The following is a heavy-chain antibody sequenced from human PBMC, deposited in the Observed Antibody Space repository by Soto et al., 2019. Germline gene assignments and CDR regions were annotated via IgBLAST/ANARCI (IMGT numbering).Heavy chain of an antibody. CDR2: IIPIFGTA. CDR3: ARGVPAAESALNDYYYGMDV. D-gene: IGHD2-2*01. J-gene: IGHJ6*02. CDR1: GGTFSSYA. Sequence: SVKVSCKASGGTFSSYAISWVRQAPGQGLEWMGGIIPIFGTANYAQKFQGRVTITADESTSTAYMELSSLRSEDTAVYYCARGVPAAESALNDYYYGMDVWGQGTTVTVSS. V-gene: IGHV1-69*13.